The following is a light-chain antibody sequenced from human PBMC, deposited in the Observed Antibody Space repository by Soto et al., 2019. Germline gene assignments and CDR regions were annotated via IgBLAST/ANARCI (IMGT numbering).Light chain of an antibody. J-gene: IGKJ1*01. V-gene: IGKV3-20*01. CDR2: GAS. CDR3: QQYVSSPWA. Sequence: EIVLAQSPGTLSLSPGESATLSCRASQSVSSSFLAWYQQKAGQAPRLLIYGASRRATGIPDRFSGSGSGTDFTLTIIRLEPEDLAVYYCQQYVSSPWAFGQGTKVEI. CDR1: QSVSSSF.